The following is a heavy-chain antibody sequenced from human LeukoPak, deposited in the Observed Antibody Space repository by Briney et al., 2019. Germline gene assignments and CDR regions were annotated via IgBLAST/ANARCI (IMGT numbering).Heavy chain of an antibody. D-gene: IGHD6-13*01. J-gene: IGHJ4*02. CDR3: TTSIAAAGNFYYFDY. Sequence: KPGGSPRLSCAASGFTFSNAWMSWVRQAPGKGLEWVGRIKSKTDGGTTDYAAPVKGRFTISRDDSKNTLYLQMNSLKTEDTAVYYCTTSIAAAGNFYYFDYWGQGTLVTDSS. V-gene: IGHV3-15*01. CDR1: GFTFSNAW. CDR2: IKSKTDGGTT.